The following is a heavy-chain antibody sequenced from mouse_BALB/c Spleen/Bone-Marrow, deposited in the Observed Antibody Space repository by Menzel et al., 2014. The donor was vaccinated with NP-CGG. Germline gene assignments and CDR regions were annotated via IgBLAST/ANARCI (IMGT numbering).Heavy chain of an antibody. J-gene: IGHJ1*01. CDR1: GFTFTDYY. V-gene: IGHV7-3*02. CDR3: ARDNYYGYHWYFDV. D-gene: IGHD1-2*01. CDR2: IRNKANGYTT. Sequence: EVNVVESGGGLVQPGGSLRLSCATSGFTFTDYYMSGVRQPPGKALEWLGFIRNKANGYTTEYSASVKGRFTISRDNSQSILYLQMNTLRAEDSATYYCARDNYYGYHWYFDVWGAGTTVTVSS.